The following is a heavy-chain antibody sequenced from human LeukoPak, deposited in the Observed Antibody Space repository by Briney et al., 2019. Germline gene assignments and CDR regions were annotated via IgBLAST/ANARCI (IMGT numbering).Heavy chain of an antibody. Sequence: SETLSLTCAVYGGSFSGYYWSWIRQPPGKGLEWIGYIYYSGSTYYNPSLKSRVTISVDTSKNQFSLKLSSVTAADTAVYYCARDNRRSGWYNWFDPWGQGTLVTVSS. CDR3: ARDNRRSGWYNWFDP. CDR2: IYYSGST. D-gene: IGHD6-19*01. CDR1: GGSFSGYY. J-gene: IGHJ5*02. V-gene: IGHV4-30-4*08.